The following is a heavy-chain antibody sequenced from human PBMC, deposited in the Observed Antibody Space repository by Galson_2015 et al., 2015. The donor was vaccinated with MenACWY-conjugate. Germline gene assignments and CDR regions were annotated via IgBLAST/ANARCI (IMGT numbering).Heavy chain of an antibody. V-gene: IGHV3-30*18. CDR2: ISYDGSNE. D-gene: IGHD6-13*01. Sequence: SLRLSCAASGFTFRRFGMHWVRQAPGTGLEWMAVISYDGSNEYYADSVKGRFTISRDNSKNTLYLQMNSLRADDTAVYYCAKDWSVPYSTISYYFYMDVWGKGTTATVSS. CDR1: GFTFRRFG. CDR3: AKDWSVPYSTISYYFYMDV. J-gene: IGHJ6*03.